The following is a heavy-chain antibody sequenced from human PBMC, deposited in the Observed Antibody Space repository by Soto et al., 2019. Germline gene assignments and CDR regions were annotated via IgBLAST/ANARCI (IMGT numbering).Heavy chain of an antibody. CDR2: IYHSGST. CDR3: ARVSGSYYYGMDV. Sequence: SETLSLTCAVSGGSISSSYWWSWVRQPPGKGLEWIGEIYHSGSTNYNTSLKSRVAISVDKSKNQFSLKVTSVTAADTAVYYCARVSGSYYYGMDVWGQGTTVTVSS. J-gene: IGHJ6*02. CDR1: GGSISSSYW. V-gene: IGHV4-4*02.